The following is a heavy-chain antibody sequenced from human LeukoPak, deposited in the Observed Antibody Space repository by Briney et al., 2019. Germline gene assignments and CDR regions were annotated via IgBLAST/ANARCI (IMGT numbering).Heavy chain of an antibody. J-gene: IGHJ3*02. CDR2: ISAYNGNT. CDR3: ARGNDILTGYPPSGAFDI. V-gene: IGHV1-18*01. CDR1: GYTFTSYG. Sequence: GASVKVSCKASGYTFTSYGISWVRQAPGQGLEWMGWISAYNGNTNYAQKLQGRVTMTTDTSTSTAYVELRSLRSDDTAVYYCARGNDILTGYPPSGAFDIWGQGTMVTVSS. D-gene: IGHD3-9*01.